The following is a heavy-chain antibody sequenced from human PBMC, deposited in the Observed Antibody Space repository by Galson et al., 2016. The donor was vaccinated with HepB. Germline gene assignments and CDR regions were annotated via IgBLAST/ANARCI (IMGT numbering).Heavy chain of an antibody. Sequence: LRLSCAASGFTFNNYWMSWVRQAPGKGLEWVANIKQNGREKDYVDSVKGRFTISRDNAKNSLSLQMNSLRAEDPAVYYCAREGYGGFDWWGQGDLVTVSS. CDR3: AREGYGGFDW. J-gene: IGHJ4*02. CDR2: IKQNGREK. D-gene: IGHD4-23*01. CDR1: GFTFNNYW. V-gene: IGHV3-7*03.